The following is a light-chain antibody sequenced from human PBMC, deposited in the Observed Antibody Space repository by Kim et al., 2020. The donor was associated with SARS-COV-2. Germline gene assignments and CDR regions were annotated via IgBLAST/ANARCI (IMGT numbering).Light chain of an antibody. CDR2: GAS. Sequence: VSPGERATLSCRASQSVSSNLAWYQQKPGQAPRLLIYGASTRATGIPARFSGSGSGTEFTLTISSLQSEDFAVYYCQQYNNWQGTFGQGTKVDIK. V-gene: IGKV3-15*01. CDR1: QSVSSN. J-gene: IGKJ1*01. CDR3: QQYNNWQGT.